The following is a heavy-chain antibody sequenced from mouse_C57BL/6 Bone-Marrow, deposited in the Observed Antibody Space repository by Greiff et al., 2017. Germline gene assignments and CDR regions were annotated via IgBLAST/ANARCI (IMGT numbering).Heavy chain of an antibody. CDR2: INPSSGYT. CDR3: ARDGYYDYFDY. CDR1: GYTFTSYT. V-gene: IGHV1-4*01. J-gene: IGHJ2*01. D-gene: IGHD2-3*01. Sequence: VQLQESGAELARPGASVKMSCKASGYTFTSYTMHWVKQRPGQGLEWIGYINPSSGYTKYNQKFKDKATLTADKSSSTAYMQLSSLTSEDSAVYYCARDGYYDYFDYWGQGTTLTVSS.